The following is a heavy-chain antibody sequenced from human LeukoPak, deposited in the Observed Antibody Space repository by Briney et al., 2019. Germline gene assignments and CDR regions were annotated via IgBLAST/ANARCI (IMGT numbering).Heavy chain of an antibody. CDR3: ARDMRHYRYYESDEYYFNFEY. Sequence: ASVKVSCKASGYIFTSYGLSWVRQAPGQGLEWMGWVSANNGHTHYAQKFQGRLTITRDMSTRTVDMELRSLRSDDTAVYYCARDMRHYRYYESDEYYFNFEYWGQGTLVTVSS. CDR2: VSANNGHT. V-gene: IGHV1-18*01. CDR1: GYIFTSYG. J-gene: IGHJ4*02. D-gene: IGHD3-22*01.